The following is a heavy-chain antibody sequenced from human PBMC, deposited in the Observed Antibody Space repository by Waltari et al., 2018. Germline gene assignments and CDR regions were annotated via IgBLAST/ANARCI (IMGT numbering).Heavy chain of an antibody. CDR1: GFTFHRYS. D-gene: IGHD1-26*01. CDR3: ARGEQESSFSKYYNGMDV. Sequence: EVQLVESGGGLVRPGGSLRLSCAASGFTFHRYSMNWVRQAPGRGLVWVASIARVVRYMFYADSGRGRFTVSRDNSILYLQMNGLRVEDTAVYYCARGEQESSFSKYYNGMDVWGQGTMVTVSS. CDR2: IARVVRYM. V-gene: IGHV3-21*02. J-gene: IGHJ6*02.